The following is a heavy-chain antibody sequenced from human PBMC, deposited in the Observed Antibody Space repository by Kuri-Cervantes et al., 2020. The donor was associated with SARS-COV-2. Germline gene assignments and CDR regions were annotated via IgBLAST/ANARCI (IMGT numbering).Heavy chain of an antibody. J-gene: IGHJ4*02. V-gene: IGHV4-34*01. CDR2: INHSGST. D-gene: IGHD6-6*01. Sequence: GSLSLSCAVYGGSFSGYYWSWIRQPPGKGLEWIGEINHSGSTNYNPSLKSRVTISVDTSKNQFSLKLSSVTAADTAVYYCARGRRWSIAASFDYWGQGTLVTVSS. CDR1: GGSFSGYY. CDR3: ARGRRWSIAASFDY.